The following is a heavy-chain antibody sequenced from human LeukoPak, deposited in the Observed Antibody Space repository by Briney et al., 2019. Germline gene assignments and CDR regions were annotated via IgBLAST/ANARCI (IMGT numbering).Heavy chain of an antibody. CDR2: INHSGST. D-gene: IGHD3-22*01. CDR3: ARAEFFDYYDSSGYHNWFDP. Sequence: SETLSLTCAVYGGSFSGYYWSWIRQPPGKGLEWIGEINHSGSTNYNPSLKSRVTISVDTSKNQFSLKLSSVTAADTAVYYCARAEFFDYYDSSGYHNWFDPWGQGTLVTVSS. V-gene: IGHV4-34*01. J-gene: IGHJ5*02. CDR1: GGSFSGYY.